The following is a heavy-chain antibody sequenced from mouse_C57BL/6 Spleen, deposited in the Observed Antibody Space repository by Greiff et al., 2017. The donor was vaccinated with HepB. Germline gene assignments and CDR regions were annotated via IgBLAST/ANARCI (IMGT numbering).Heavy chain of an antibody. Sequence: QVQLQQSGAELVRPGASVKLSCKASGYTFTDYYINWVKQRPGQGLEWIARIYPGSGNTYYNEKFKGKATLTAEKSSSTAYMQLSSLTSEDSAVYFCARKGPLAMDYWGQGTSVTVSS. CDR1: GYTFTDYY. CDR2: IYPGSGNT. J-gene: IGHJ4*01. D-gene: IGHD3-3*01. V-gene: IGHV1-76*01. CDR3: ARKGPLAMDY.